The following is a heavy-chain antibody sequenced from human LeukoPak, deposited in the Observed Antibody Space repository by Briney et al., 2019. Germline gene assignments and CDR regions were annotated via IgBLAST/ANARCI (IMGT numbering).Heavy chain of an antibody. CDR1: GFNFGEFW. D-gene: IGHD1-26*01. CDR3: AKASWAGVTTTYFAY. V-gene: IGHV3-7*03. CDR2: IQEDGSEE. J-gene: IGHJ4*02. Sequence: GGSLRLSCAASGFNFGEFWMAWGRQTPGKGLERVADIQEDGSEEFYVDSVKGRFTIFRDNSKSTLFLQMNDLRAEDTAVYYCAKASWAGVTTTYFAYWAQGTLVTVSS.